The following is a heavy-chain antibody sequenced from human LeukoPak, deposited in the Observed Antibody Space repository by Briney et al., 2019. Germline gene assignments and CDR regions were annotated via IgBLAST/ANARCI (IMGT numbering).Heavy chain of an antibody. J-gene: IGHJ4*02. CDR1: GGSFSGYY. CDR3: ARAPQFGELYRTRGSYFDY. D-gene: IGHD3-10*01. CDR2: INHSGST. V-gene: IGHV4-34*01. Sequence: SETLSLTCAVYGGSFSGYYWSWIRQPPGKGLEWIGEINHSGSTNYNPSLKNRVTISVDTSKNQFSLKLSSVTAADTAVYYCARAPQFGELYRTRGSYFDYWGQGTLVTVSS.